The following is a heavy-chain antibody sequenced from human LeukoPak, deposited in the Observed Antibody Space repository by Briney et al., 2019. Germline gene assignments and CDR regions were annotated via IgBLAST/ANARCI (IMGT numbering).Heavy chain of an antibody. CDR2: IYPRDGST. CDR1: GYSFTSNY. Sequence: ASVKVSFKASGYSFTSNYIHWVRQAPGQGLEWMGMIYPRDGSTSYAQKFQGRVTVTRDTSTSTVHMELSGLRSEDTAVYYCARDSGSYFPYYFDYWGQGTLVTVSS. V-gene: IGHV1-46*01. CDR3: ARDSGSYFPYYFDY. J-gene: IGHJ4*02. D-gene: IGHD1-26*01.